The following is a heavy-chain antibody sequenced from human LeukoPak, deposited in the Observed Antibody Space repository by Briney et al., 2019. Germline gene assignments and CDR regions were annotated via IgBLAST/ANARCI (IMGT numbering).Heavy chain of an antibody. V-gene: IGHV3-23*01. Sequence: GGSLRLSCAASGFTFSSYAMTWVRRAPGKGLEWVSTFSGSGGSTYYADSLKGRFTISRDNSKNTLYLQMNSLRAEDTAVYYCATHTAIVVGPWYFDYWGQGTLVTVSS. D-gene: IGHD5-18*01. J-gene: IGHJ4*02. CDR2: FSGSGGST. CDR3: ATHTAIVVGPWYFDY. CDR1: GFTFSSYA.